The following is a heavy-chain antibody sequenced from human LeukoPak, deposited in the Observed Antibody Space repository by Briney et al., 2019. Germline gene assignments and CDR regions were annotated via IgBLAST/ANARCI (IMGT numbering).Heavy chain of an antibody. CDR1: GFTFSDYY. V-gene: IGHV3-11*01. J-gene: IGHJ5*02. CDR3: ARVAILAMLNWSDP. Sequence: PGGSLRLSCAASGFTFSDYYMSWIRQAPGKGLEWVSYISSSGSTIYYADSVKGRFTISRDNAKNSLYLQMNSLRAEDNVVLCCARVAILAMLNWSDPWGQGTLVTVSS. D-gene: IGHD3-10*02. CDR2: ISSSGSTI.